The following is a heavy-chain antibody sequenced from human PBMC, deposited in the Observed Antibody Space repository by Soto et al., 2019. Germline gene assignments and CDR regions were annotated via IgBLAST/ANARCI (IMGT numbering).Heavy chain of an antibody. CDR3: ASHLATVGNFDF. V-gene: IGHV3-30-3*01. J-gene: IGHJ4*02. CDR2: ISYDGSNK. CDR1: GFTFSSYA. D-gene: IGHD4-17*01. Sequence: QVQMVESGGGVVKPGRSLRLSCAASGFTFSSYAMHWVRQAQGKVLEWVAVISYDGSNKYYADSVKGAFTISRDNSKNTLYLQMNSLRADDTSVYYCASHLATVGNFDFLGQGTLGTVSS.